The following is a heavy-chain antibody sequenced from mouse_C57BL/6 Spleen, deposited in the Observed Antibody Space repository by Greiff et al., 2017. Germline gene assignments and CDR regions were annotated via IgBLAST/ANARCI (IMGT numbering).Heavy chain of an antibody. V-gene: IGHV14-4*01. D-gene: IGHD2-1*01. J-gene: IGHJ3*01. CDR3: TSPYGNSAWFAY. CDR1: GFNIKDDY. Sequence: VQLQQPGAELVRPGASVKLSCTASGFNIKDDYMHWVKQRPEQGLEWIGWIDPENGDTEYASKFQGKATITADTSSNTAYLQLSSLTSEDTAVYYCTSPYGNSAWFAYWGQGTLVTVSA. CDR2: IDPENGDT.